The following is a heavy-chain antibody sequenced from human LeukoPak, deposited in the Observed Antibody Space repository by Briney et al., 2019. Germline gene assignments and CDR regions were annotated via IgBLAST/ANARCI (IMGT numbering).Heavy chain of an antibody. J-gene: IGHJ4*02. D-gene: IGHD3-3*01. V-gene: IGHV3-21*01. Sequence: PGGSLRLSRAASGFTFSSYSMNWVRQAPGKGLEWVSSISSSSSYIYYADSVKGRFTISRDNAKNSLYLQMNSLRAEDTAVYYCAGVGNDFWSGYYGYWGQGTLVTVSS. CDR3: AGVGNDFWSGYYGY. CDR2: ISSSSSYI. CDR1: GFTFSSYS.